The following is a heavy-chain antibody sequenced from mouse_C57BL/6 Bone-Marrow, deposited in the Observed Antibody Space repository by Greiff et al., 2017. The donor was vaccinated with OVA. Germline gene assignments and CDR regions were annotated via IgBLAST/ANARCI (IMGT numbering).Heavy chain of an antibody. V-gene: IGHV5-9*04. D-gene: IGHD4-1*01. Sequence: EVQLVESGGGLVKPGGSLKLSCAASGFTFSSYTMSWVRQTPEKRLEWVATISGGGGNTYYPDSVKGRITISRDNAKNTLYLQKSSRRAEDTAVDYCAGHVWDVPFDYWGQGTTLTVSS. J-gene: IGHJ2*01. CDR3: AGHVWDVPFDY. CDR2: ISGGGGNT. CDR1: GFTFSSYT.